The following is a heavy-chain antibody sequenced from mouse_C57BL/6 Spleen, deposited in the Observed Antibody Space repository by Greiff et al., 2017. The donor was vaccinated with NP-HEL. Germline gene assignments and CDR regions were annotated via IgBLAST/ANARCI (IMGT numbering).Heavy chain of an antibody. Sequence: QVQLQQSGAELVRPGASVTLSCKASGYTFTDYEMHWVKQTPVHGLEWIGAIDPETGGTAYNQKFKGKAILTADKSSRTAYMELRSLTSEDSAVYYCSYGSSSAMDYWGQGTSVTVSS. D-gene: IGHD1-1*01. J-gene: IGHJ4*01. CDR2: IDPETGGT. V-gene: IGHV1-15*01. CDR3: SYGSSSAMDY. CDR1: GYTFTDYE.